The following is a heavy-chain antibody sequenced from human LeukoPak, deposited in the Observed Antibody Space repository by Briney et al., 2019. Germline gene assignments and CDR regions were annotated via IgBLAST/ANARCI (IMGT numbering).Heavy chain of an antibody. D-gene: IGHD5-18*01. CDR3: ARGGYSYGYV. V-gene: IGHV4-31*03. CDR1: GGSISSGGYY. CDR2: IYYSGST. Sequence: SETLSLTCTVSGGSISSGGYYWSWIRQNPGKGLEWIGYIYYSGSTYYNPPLKSRVTISVDTSKNQFSLSLSSVTAADTAVYYCARGGYSYGYVWGQGTLVTVSS. J-gene: IGHJ4*02.